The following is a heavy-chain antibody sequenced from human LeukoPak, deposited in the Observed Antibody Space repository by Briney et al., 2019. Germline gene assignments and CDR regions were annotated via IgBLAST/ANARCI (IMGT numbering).Heavy chain of an antibody. D-gene: IGHD3-10*01. V-gene: IGHV4-59*03. Sequence: SKTLSLTCTGSGGSINEYYWNWLRQPPGKGLEWIGFIYYRGTTNNNPSLKSRVTTSIDTSKKQFSLNLSSVTAADTAIYYCAGVFSGRRPFELWGQGILVTVSS. CDR1: GGSINEYY. CDR3: AGVFSGRRPFEL. CDR2: IYYRGTT. J-gene: IGHJ4*02.